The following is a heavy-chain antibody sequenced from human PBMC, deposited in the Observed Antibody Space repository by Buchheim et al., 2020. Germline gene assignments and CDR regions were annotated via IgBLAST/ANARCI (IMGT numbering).Heavy chain of an antibody. CDR1: GGSISNSAYF. CDR2: IRYSGTT. CDR3: ARENRDGYRNGVDV. Sequence: QLQLQESGPGLVKPSETLSLTCTVSGGSISNSAYFWGWIRQPPGKGPEWIATIRYSGTTSFNPSLQTRVTISVDTSKNQFSLTLRSVTAADTALYYCARENRDGYRNGVDVWGQGTT. V-gene: IGHV4-39*07. J-gene: IGHJ6*02. D-gene: IGHD5-24*01.